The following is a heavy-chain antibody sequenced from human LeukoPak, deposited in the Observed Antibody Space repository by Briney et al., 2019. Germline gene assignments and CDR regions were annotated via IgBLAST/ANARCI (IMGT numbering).Heavy chain of an antibody. D-gene: IGHD5-12*01. CDR3: ATVAGGGYDAPYYFDY. V-gene: IGHV4-34*01. CDR2: INHSGST. Sequence: SETLSLTCAVYGGSFSGYYWSWIRQPPGKGLEWIGEINHSGSTNYNPSLKGRVTISVDTSKNQFSLKLSSVTAADTAVYYCATVAGGGYDAPYYFDYWGQGTLVTVSS. CDR1: GGSFSGYY. J-gene: IGHJ4*02.